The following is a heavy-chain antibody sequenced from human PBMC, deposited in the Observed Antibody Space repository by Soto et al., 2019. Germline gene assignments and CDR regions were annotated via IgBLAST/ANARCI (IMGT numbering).Heavy chain of an antibody. V-gene: IGHV3-73*01. CDR1: GFTLSGST. CDR2: IRSKPSSSAT. CDR3: TSGYCSGGSCSRSDY. D-gene: IGHD2-15*01. Sequence: EVQLVESGGGLVQPGGSLKLSCAASGFTLSGSTMHWVRQASGKGLEWVGRIRSKPSSSATAYAASVRGRFTISRDDSKNTAYLQMNSRRVEDTAVYYCTSGYCSGGSCSRSDYWGQGTLVTVSS. J-gene: IGHJ4*02.